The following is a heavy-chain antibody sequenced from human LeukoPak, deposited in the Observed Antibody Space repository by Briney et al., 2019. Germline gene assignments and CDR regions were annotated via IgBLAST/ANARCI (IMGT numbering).Heavy chain of an antibody. Sequence: GGSLRLSCAASGFTFSSYSMNWVRQAPGKGLEWVSSISSSSSYIYYADSVKGRFTISRDNAKNSLYLQMNSLRAEDTAVYYCARGIRSSHTPYIDYWGQGTLVTVSS. CDR3: ARGIRSSHTPYIDY. J-gene: IGHJ4*02. D-gene: IGHD2-2*01. CDR1: GFTFSSYS. CDR2: ISSSSSYI. V-gene: IGHV3-21*01.